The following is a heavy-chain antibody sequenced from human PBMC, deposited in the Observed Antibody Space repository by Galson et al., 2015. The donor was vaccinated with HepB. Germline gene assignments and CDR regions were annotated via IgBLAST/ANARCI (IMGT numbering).Heavy chain of an antibody. CDR1: GFTFTSSA. J-gene: IGHJ6*03. CDR2: IVVGSGNT. Sequence: SVKVSCKASGFTFTSSAVQWVRQARGQRLEWIGWIVVGSGNTNYAQKFQERVTITRDMSTSTAYMELSSLRSEDTAVYYCAADDSSTHRYYYMDVWGKGTTVTVSS. CDR3: AADDSSTHRYYYMDV. V-gene: IGHV1-58*01. D-gene: IGHD6-13*01.